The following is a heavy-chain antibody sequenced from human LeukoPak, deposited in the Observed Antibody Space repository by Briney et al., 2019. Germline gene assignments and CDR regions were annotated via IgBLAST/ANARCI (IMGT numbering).Heavy chain of an antibody. CDR2: IHYSGTT. CDR3: ARWYYF. J-gene: IGHJ4*02. CDR1: GGSISDNDYS. V-gene: IGHV4-39*01. Sequence: SETLSLTCNVSGGSISDNDYSWDWIRQPPGKGLEWMGCIHYSGTTYSNPSLKSRISISVDTSKSQFSLKLRSVTAADTAVYYCARWYYFWGQGTLVTVSS. D-gene: IGHD1-14*01.